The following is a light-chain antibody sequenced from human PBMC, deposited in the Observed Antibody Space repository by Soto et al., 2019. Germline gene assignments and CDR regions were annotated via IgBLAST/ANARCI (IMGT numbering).Light chain of an antibody. J-gene: IGLJ2*01. Sequence: QSALTQPPSAYGSPGQSVTISCTGSSSDVGAYDYISWYQQHPGKAPKLVLYEVIKRPSEVPDRFSGSKSGNTASLTVSGLQAEDEADYYCSSYAGGNNLVVFGGGTKLTVL. CDR3: SSYAGGNNLVV. CDR2: EVI. V-gene: IGLV2-8*01. CDR1: SSDVGAYDY.